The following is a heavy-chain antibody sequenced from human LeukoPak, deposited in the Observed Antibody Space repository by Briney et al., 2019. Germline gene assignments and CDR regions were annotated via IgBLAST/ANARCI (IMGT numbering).Heavy chain of an antibody. CDR1: GFTFISYW. Sequence: PGGSLRLSCAASGFTFISYWMSWVRQAPGKGLEWVANIKQDGSEKYYVDSVKGRFTISRDNAKKSLYLQMNSLRVEDTAVYYCARDGYYDTSGTSYWGQGTLVTVSS. D-gene: IGHD3-22*01. CDR2: IKQDGSEK. J-gene: IGHJ4*02. V-gene: IGHV3-7*01. CDR3: ARDGYYDTSGTSY.